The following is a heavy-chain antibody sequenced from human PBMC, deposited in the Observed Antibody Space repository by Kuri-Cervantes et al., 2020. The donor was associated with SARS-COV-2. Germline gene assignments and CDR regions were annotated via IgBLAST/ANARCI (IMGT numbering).Heavy chain of an antibody. V-gene: IGHV4-59*08. CDR2: IYYSGST. Sequence: SETLSLTCTVSGGSISSYYWSWIRQPPGKGLEWIGYIYYSGSTNYNPSLKSRVTISVDTSKNQFSLKLSSVTAADTAVYYCATLPEGPGSSSWYYGYYHYGMDVWGQGTTVTVSS. J-gene: IGHJ6*02. D-gene: IGHD6-13*01. CDR1: GGSISSYY. CDR3: ATLPEGPGSSSWYYGYYHYGMDV.